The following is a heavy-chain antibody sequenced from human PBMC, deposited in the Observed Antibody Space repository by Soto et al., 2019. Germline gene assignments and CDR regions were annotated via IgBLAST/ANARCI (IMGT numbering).Heavy chain of an antibody. V-gene: IGHV5-51*01. CDR2: IYPGDSDT. J-gene: IGHJ3*02. CDR1: GYSFTSYW. CDR3: AYGSGSYYEFGAFDI. D-gene: IGHD3-10*01. Sequence: GESLKISCKGSGYSFTSYWIGWVRQMPGKGLEWMGIIYPGDSDTRYSPSFQGQVTISADKSISTAYLQWSSLKASDTAMYYCAYGSGSYYEFGAFDIWGQGTMVTVSS.